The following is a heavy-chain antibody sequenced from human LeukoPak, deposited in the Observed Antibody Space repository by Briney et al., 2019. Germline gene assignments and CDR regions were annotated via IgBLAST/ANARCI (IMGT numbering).Heavy chain of an antibody. CDR2: IYPRDGST. CDR3: ARGRALAGPFDY. D-gene: IGHD6-19*01. V-gene: IGHV1-46*01. J-gene: IGHJ4*02. Sequence: ASVKVSCKASGYTFTSNYIHWVRQAPGQGLEWMGMIYPRDGSTSYAQKFQGRVTITADESTSTAYMELSSLRSEDTAVYYCARGRALAGPFDYWGQGTLVTVSS. CDR1: GYTFTSNY.